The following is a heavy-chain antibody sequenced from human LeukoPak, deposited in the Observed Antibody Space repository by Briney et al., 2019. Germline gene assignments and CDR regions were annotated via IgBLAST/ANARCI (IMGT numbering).Heavy chain of an antibody. CDR1: GGSISSSSYY. J-gene: IGHJ3*02. CDR2: IYYSGST. V-gene: IGHV4-39*01. D-gene: IGHD1-14*01. CDR3: ARNHVGAFDI. Sequence: PSETLSLTXTVSGGSISSSSYYWGWIRQPPCKGLEWIGSIYYSGSTYYNPSLKSRVAISVDTSKNQFSLKLSSVTAADTAVYYCARNHVGAFDIWGQGTMVTVSS.